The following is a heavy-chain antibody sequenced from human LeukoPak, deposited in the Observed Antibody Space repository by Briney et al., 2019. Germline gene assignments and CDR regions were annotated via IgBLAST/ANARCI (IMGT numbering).Heavy chain of an antibody. CDR2: ISSSSYI. CDR3: ARDIVATSGDAFDI. Sequence: GGSLRLSCAASGSTFSSYSMNWVRQAPGKGLEWVSSISSSSYIYYADSVKGRFTISRDNAKNSLYLQMNSLRAEDTAVYYCARDIVATSGDAFDIWGQGTMVTVSS. J-gene: IGHJ3*02. CDR1: GSTFSSYS. D-gene: IGHD5-12*01. V-gene: IGHV3-21*01.